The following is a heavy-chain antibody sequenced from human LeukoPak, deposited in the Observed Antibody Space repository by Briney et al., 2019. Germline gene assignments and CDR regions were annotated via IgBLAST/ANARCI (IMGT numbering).Heavy chain of an antibody. CDR1: GFTFSSYA. CDR3: ARVREAAAFDI. V-gene: IGHV3-21*01. Sequence: PGGSLRLSCAASGFTFSSYAMSWVRQAPGKGLEWVSSISSSSSYIYQADSVKGRFTISRDNAKNSLYPQMNSLRAEDTAVYYCARVREAAAFDIWGQGTKVTVSA. CDR2: ISSSSSYI. J-gene: IGHJ3*02. D-gene: IGHD6-13*01.